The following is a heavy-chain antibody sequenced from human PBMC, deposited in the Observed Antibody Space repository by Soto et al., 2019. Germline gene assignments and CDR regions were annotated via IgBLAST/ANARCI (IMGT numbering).Heavy chain of an antibody. Sequence: ASVKVSCKASGYTFTSYYMHWVRQAPGQGLEWMGIINPSGGSTSYAQKFQGRVTMTRDTSTSTVYMELSSLRSEDTAVYYCARDGYSYGYAPYYYYMDVWGKGTTVTVSS. CDR3: ARDGYSYGYAPYYYYMDV. D-gene: IGHD5-18*01. J-gene: IGHJ6*03. V-gene: IGHV1-46*03. CDR1: GYTFTSYY. CDR2: INPSGGST.